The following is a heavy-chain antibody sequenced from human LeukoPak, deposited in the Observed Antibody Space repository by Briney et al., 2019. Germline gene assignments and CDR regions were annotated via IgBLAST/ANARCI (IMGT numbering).Heavy chain of an antibody. J-gene: IGHJ4*02. CDR3: VPSDSSGLD. Sequence: GGSLRLSCEASGFTFSHYWMHWVRQAPGKGLVWVSRTNTDGSSTNYMDPVKGRFTISRDNAKNTIYLQMNSLRAEDTAVYYCVPSDSSGLDWGQGTLVTVSP. D-gene: IGHD3-22*01. CDR1: GFTFSHYW. CDR2: TNTDGSST. V-gene: IGHV3-74*01.